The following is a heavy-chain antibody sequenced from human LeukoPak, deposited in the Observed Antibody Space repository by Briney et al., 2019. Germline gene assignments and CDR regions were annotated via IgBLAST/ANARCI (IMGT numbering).Heavy chain of an antibody. CDR1: GGSFSGYY. J-gene: IGHJ5*02. CDR3: ARGPLRSGYYRPNWFDP. V-gene: IGHV4-34*01. CDR2: INHSGST. D-gene: IGHD3-3*01. Sequence: ASETLSLTCAVYGGSFSGYYWSWIRQPPGKGLEWIGEINHSGSTNYNPSLKSRVTISVDTSKNQFSLKLNSVTAADTTVYYCARGPLRSGYYRPNWFDPWGQGILVTVSS.